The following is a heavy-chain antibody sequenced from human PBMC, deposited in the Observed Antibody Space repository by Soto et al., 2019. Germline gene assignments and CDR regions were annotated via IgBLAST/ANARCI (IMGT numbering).Heavy chain of an antibody. CDR2: INLNSGGT. V-gene: IGHV1-2*02. J-gene: IGHJ5*02. D-gene: IGHD6-6*01. CDR3: ARPITPYSSSAGFDL. CDR1: GYTFTGYY. Sequence: ASVKVSCKASGYTFTGYYIHWVRQAPGQGLEWMGWINLNSGGTNYAQKFQGRITMTRDASISTAYMEVTRVRPDDTAVYYCARPITPYSSSAGFDLWGQGTLVTGSS.